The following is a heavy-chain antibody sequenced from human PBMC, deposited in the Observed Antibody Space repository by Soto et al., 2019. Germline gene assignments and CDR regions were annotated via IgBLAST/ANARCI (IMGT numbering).Heavy chain of an antibody. J-gene: IGHJ6*02. Sequence: ASVNVSCKASGYSFTSYGIGWVRQVPGQGPELMGWISPYNGRTNYAQSVKGRVVMTTXXXXXXVXLXLXSXRSDXSAIYYCGRCRTDSYAMDVWGQGTTVTVSS. CDR2: ISPYNGRT. CDR3: GRCRTDSYAMDV. D-gene: IGHD5-18*01. V-gene: IGHV1-18*01. CDR1: GYSFTSYG.